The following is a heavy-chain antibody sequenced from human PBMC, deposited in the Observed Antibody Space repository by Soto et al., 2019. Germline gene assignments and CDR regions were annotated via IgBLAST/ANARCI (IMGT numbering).Heavy chain of an antibody. V-gene: IGHV3-48*03. CDR2: ISSSGSTI. CDR1: GFTFSSYE. CDR3: ARDRFALSGWYGGRAFDI. Sequence: EVQLVESGGGLVQPGGSLRLSCAASGFTFSSYEMNWVRQAPGKGLEWVSYISSSGSTIYYADSVKGRFTISRDNAKNSLYLQMNSLRAKNTAVYYCARDRFALSGWYGGRAFDIWGQGTMVTVSS. D-gene: IGHD6-19*01. J-gene: IGHJ3*02.